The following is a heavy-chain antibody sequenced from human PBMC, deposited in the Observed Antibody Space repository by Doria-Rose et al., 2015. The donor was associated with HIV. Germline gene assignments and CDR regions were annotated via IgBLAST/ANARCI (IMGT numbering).Heavy chain of an antibody. CDR2: INDSGST. Sequence: VAVLLKPSEPLSLTCGVYGGSFSGYYWAWIRQPPGKGLEWIGEINDSGSTNSSPSLKSRVTISVDTSKGQFSLNLSSVTAADAAVYYRARERPRLDDWGQGTPGTVSS. CDR1: GGSFSGYY. CDR3: ARERPRLDD. J-gene: IGHJ4*02. D-gene: IGHD6-6*01. V-gene: IGHV4-34*01.